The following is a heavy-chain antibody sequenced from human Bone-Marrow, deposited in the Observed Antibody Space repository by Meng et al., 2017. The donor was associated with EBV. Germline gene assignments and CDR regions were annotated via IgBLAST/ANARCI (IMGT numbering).Heavy chain of an antibody. CDR2: INWNGENT. D-gene: IGHD3-3*01. CDR3: ARAGISIFWQHWFDP. V-gene: IGHV3-20*01. Sequence: EVQLVESGGGLVKPGGSLRLSCVASGFTFDDYGMNWVRQVPGKGLEWVAGINWNGENTGYVDSVKGRFTISRDNAKNFLYLQMDSLRAEDTAFYHCARAGISIFWQHWFDPWGQGTLVTVSS. CDR1: GFTFDDYG. J-gene: IGHJ5*02.